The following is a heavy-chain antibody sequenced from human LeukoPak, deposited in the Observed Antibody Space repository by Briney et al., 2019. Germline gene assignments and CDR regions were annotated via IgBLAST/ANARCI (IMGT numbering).Heavy chain of an antibody. CDR3: ARDTRTAWYFDV. J-gene: IGHJ2*01. CDR1: GYTFINYY. D-gene: IGHD1-7*01. Sequence: ASVKVSCKASGYTFINYYIHWVRQAPGQGLKWMGCINPNSGVTDSAQNFQGRVTMTRDTSITTTYMELSSLASDDTALYFCARDTRTAWYFDVWGRGTLVTVSS. V-gene: IGHV1-2*02. CDR2: INPNSGVT.